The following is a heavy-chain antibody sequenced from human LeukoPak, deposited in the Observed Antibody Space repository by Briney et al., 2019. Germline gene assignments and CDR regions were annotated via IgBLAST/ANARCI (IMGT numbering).Heavy chain of an antibody. V-gene: IGHV2-5*01. CDR2: IYWNDGK. Sequence: SGPTLGNPTQTLALTCSFSGFSLTTNAVGVGWIRNPPAKALEWLAVIYWNDGKHYSPFLKSRLTITKDASKEQVVLTVTNMDPVDTATYYCARFQVTGTYRFDYWGQGTLVTVSS. CDR3: ARFQVTGTYRFDY. D-gene: IGHD1-7*01. CDR1: GFSLTTNAVG. J-gene: IGHJ4*02.